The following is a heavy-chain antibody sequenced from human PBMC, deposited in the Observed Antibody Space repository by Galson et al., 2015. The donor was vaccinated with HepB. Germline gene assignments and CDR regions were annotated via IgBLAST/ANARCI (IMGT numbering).Heavy chain of an antibody. CDR3: ASPLKGDSSGYYRRVVDY. J-gene: IGHJ4*02. V-gene: IGHV3-30*04. D-gene: IGHD3-22*01. Sequence: SLRLSCAASGFTFSSYAMHWVRQAPGKGLEWVAVISYDGSNKYYADSVKGRFTISRDNSKNTLYLQMNSLRAEDTAVYYCASPLKGDSSGYYRRVVDYWGQGTLVTVSS. CDR2: ISYDGSNK. CDR1: GFTFSSYA.